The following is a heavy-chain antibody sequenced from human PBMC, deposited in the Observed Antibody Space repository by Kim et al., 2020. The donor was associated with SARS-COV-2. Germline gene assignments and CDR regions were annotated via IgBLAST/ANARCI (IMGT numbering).Heavy chain of an antibody. CDR3: TTDGGNIRGGYDFVYYYGMDV. Sequence: GGSLRLSCAASGFTFSNAWMSWVRQAPGKGLEWVGRIKSKTDGGTTDYAAPVKGRFTISRDDSKNTLYLQMNSLKTEDTAVYYCTTDGGNIRGGYDFVYYYGMDVWGQGTTVTVSS. J-gene: IGHJ6*02. D-gene: IGHD5-12*01. CDR1: GFTFSNAW. V-gene: IGHV3-15*01. CDR2: IKSKTDGGTT.